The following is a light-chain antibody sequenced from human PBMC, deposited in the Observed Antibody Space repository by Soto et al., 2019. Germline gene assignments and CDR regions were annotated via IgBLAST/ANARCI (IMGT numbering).Light chain of an antibody. Sequence: DIPMTQSPSTLSASVGDRVTITCRASQSISSWLAWYQQKPGKAPKLLIYKASSLQSGVPTRFSGSGSGTEFTLTSSSLQPDYFATYYCQQYNSYSTFGQGTKVEIK. CDR2: KAS. J-gene: IGKJ1*01. CDR3: QQYNSYST. V-gene: IGKV1-5*03. CDR1: QSISSW.